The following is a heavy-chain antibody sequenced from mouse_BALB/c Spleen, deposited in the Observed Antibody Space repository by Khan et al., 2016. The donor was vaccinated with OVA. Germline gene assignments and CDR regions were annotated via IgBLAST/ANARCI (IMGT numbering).Heavy chain of an antibody. Sequence: VQLKESGPGLVKPSQSLSLTCTVTGYSITSGYGWNWIRQFPGNKLEWMGYISYSGSTTYNPSLNSRISITRDTSKNQFFLQLNSVTTEDTATYYCARTARIKYWGQGTTLTVFS. J-gene: IGHJ2*01. CDR1: GYSITSGYG. CDR3: ARTARIKY. V-gene: IGHV3-2*02. D-gene: IGHD1-2*01. CDR2: ISYSGST.